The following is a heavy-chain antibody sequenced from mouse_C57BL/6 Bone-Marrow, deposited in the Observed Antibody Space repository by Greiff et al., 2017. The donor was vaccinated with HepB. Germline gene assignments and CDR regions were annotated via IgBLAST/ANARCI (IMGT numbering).Heavy chain of an antibody. J-gene: IGHJ1*03. Sequence: QVQLKQSGPGLVQPSQSLSITCTASGFSLTSYGVHWVRQSPGKGLEWLGVIWSGGSTDYNAAFISRLSISKDNSKSQVFFKMNSLQADDTAIYYCARSGVTTSLRYWYFDVWGTGTTVTVSS. V-gene: IGHV2-2*01. CDR3: ARSGVTTSLRYWYFDV. D-gene: IGHD2-5*01. CDR1: GFSLTSYG. CDR2: IWSGGST.